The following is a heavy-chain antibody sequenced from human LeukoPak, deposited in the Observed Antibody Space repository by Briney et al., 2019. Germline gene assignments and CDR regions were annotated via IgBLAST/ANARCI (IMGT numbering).Heavy chain of an antibody. D-gene: IGHD5-12*01. Sequence: SVKVSCKASGGTFSSYAISWVRQAPGQGLEWMGGIIPIFGTANYAQKFQGRVTITADESTSPAYMELRSLRSEHTAVYYCARASVGRGYSGYAYQGYYFDYWGQGTLVTVSS. CDR2: IIPIFGTA. J-gene: IGHJ4*02. CDR3: ARASVGRGYSGYAYQGYYFDY. CDR1: GGTFSSYA. V-gene: IGHV1-69*01.